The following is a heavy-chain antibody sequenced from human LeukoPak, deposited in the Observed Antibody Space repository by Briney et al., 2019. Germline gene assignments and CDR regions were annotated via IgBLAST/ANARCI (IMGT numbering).Heavy chain of an antibody. Sequence: SVTVSFKSSGGTFIIYAISWVRQAPGQGLEWMGGIIPIFGTENYAQKFQGGGTITADESTSTAYMELSSLRSEDTAVYYCAREYIVVVPAALNHNWFDHWGQGTLVTVSS. CDR2: IIPIFGTE. CDR1: GGTFIIYA. CDR3: AREYIVVVPAALNHNWFDH. D-gene: IGHD2-2*01. V-gene: IGHV1-69*13. J-gene: IGHJ5*02.